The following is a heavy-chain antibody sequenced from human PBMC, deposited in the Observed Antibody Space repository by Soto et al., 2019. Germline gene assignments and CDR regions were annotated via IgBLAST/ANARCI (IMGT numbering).Heavy chain of an antibody. D-gene: IGHD3-10*01. J-gene: IGHJ4*02. Sequence: QVQLVESGGGVVQPGRSLRLSCAASGFTFSSYGMHWVRQAPGKGLEWVAVIWYDGSNKYYADSVKGRFTISRDNSKNTLYLQMNSLRAGDTAVYYCASSMVRGSGWIHLFDSWGQGTLVTVSS. CDR1: GFTFSSYG. CDR3: ASSMVRGSGWIHLFDS. V-gene: IGHV3-33*01. CDR2: IWYDGSNK.